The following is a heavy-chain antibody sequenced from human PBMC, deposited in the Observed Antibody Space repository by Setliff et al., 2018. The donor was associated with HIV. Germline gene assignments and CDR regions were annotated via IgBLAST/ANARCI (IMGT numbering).Heavy chain of an antibody. CDR3: ARDVRDGFEEWFSTLDDGMDV. CDR1: GGTFSSYV. J-gene: IGHJ6*02. Sequence: ASVKVSCKSSGGTFSSYVINWVRQAPGQGLEWMGNINPHTGVTRYAEKFQGRVTMTRDTSISTIYMELSRLRSDDTAVYYCARDVRDGFEEWFSTLDDGMDVWGQGTTVTVSS. V-gene: IGHV1-2*02. CDR2: INPHTGVT. D-gene: IGHD3-3*01.